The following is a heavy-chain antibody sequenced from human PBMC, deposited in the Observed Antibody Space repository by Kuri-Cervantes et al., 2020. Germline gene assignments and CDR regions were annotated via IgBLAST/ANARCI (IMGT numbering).Heavy chain of an antibody. CDR3: ARDYMPGIAPSNYYGMDV. V-gene: IGHV3-30-3*01. CDR2: ISYDGSNK. Sequence: LSLTCAASGFTFSSYAMHWVRQAPGKGLEWVAVISYDGSNKYYADSVKGRFTISRDSAKNSLYLQMNSLRAEDTAVYYCARDYMPGIAPSNYYGMDVWGQGTTVTVSS. D-gene: IGHD6-13*01. J-gene: IGHJ6*02. CDR1: GFTFSSYA.